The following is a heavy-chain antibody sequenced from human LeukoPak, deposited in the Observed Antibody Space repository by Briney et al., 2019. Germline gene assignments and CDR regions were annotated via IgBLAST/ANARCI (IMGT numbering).Heavy chain of an antibody. CDR3: ASAYTYVRLGDH. Sequence: PGGPLRLSCAASGLSFSNYGINWVRQAPGKGLLWVARTNLHGTTVDYADSVKGRFTISRDNAKNTLFLQMNSLRAEDTAVYYCASAYTYVRLGDHWGQGTLVTVSS. J-gene: IGHJ4*02. CDR2: TNLHGTTV. CDR1: GLSFSNYG. D-gene: IGHD3-16*01. V-gene: IGHV3-74*01.